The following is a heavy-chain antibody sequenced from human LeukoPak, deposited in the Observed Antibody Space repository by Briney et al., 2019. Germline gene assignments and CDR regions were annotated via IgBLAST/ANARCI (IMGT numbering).Heavy chain of an antibody. Sequence: ASVKVSCKASGYTFTRYHMHWVRQAPGQGLEWMGIINPSGGSTRYAQKVQGRVTMTRDTPTSTVYMELSSLRSEDMAVYYCARSVYTIIAVAEGATNWFDPWGQGTLVTVSS. CDR2: INPSGGST. D-gene: IGHD6-19*01. V-gene: IGHV1-46*01. CDR3: ARSVYTIIAVAEGATNWFDP. CDR1: GYTFTRYH. J-gene: IGHJ5*02.